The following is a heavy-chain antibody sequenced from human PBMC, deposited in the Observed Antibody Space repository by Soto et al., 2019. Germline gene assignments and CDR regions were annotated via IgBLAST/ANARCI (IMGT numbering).Heavy chain of an antibody. CDR3: AREFYDSSGYYVDAFDI. Sequence: ASVKVSCKASGYTFTSYDINWVRQATGQGLEWMGWMNPNSGNTGNAQKFQGRVTMTRNTSISTAYMELSSLRSEDTAVYYCAREFYDSSGYYVDAFDIWGQGTMVTVSS. D-gene: IGHD3-22*01. V-gene: IGHV1-8*01. CDR1: GYTFTSYD. J-gene: IGHJ3*02. CDR2: MNPNSGNT.